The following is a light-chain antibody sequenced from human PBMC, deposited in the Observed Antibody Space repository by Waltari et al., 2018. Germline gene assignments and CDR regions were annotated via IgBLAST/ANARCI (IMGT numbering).Light chain of an antibody. J-gene: IGKJ1*01. CDR1: KSIRTY. V-gene: IGKV3-20*01. CDR2: GAP. Sequence: IMLTQSPGTLSLSQGARATPACRASKSIRTYLAWYQQKTGQAPMLLIYGAPTRDTGIADRFRVSGSETDFSLTISGLEPEDTAGYYCQQHFRLPATFGQGTKVEIK. CDR3: QQHFRLPAT.